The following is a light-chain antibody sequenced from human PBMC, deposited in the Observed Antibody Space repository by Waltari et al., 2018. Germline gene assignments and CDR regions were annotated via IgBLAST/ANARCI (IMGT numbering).Light chain of an antibody. CDR3: CSYAGSITFWV. CDR1: SSDVGGYNY. V-gene: IGLV2-11*01. J-gene: IGLJ3*02. CDR2: DVT. Sequence: QSALTQPRSVSGSPGQSVTISCTGTSSDVGGYNYVSWYQHHPGKAPKRIIYDVTKRPSGGPDRFSASKSDNTASLTISGLQAEDEADYYCCSYAGSITFWVFGGGTKLTVL.